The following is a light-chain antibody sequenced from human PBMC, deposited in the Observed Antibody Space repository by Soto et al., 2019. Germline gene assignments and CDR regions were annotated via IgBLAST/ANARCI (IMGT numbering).Light chain of an antibody. V-gene: IGKV3-15*01. CDR1: QSVSSK. CDR3: QQYSNWPPIT. J-gene: IGKJ5*01. Sequence: EMGMPQSQATLSVSPGERATLSCRASQSVSSKLAWYQQKPGQAPRLLIYDTSTRATGIPARFSGSGSGTEFTLTISSLQSEDFAVYYCQQYSNWPPITFGQGTRLEIK. CDR2: DTS.